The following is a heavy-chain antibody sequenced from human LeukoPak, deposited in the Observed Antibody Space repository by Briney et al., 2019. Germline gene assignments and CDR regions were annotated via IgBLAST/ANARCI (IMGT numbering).Heavy chain of an antibody. D-gene: IGHD2-15*01. CDR3: AKQRSEVVVAATNY. Sequence: GGSLRLSCAASGFTFSSYAMTWVRQAPGKGLEWVSSITGGGDTTYYADSVRGRFTISRDNSKNTLSLQTNSLRAEDTAVYSCAKQRSEVVVAATNYWGQGTLVTVSS. CDR2: ITGGGDTT. V-gene: IGHV3-23*01. CDR1: GFTFSSYA. J-gene: IGHJ4*02.